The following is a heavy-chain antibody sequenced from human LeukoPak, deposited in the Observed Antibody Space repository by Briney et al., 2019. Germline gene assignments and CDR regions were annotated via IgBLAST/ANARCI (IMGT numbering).Heavy chain of an antibody. J-gene: IGHJ5*02. CDR3: ASSTVTTGWFDP. CDR2: IYSGGST. D-gene: IGHD4-4*01. Sequence: GGSLRLSCAASGFTVSSNYMSWVRQAPGKGLEWVSVIYSGGSTYYADSVKGRFTISRDNSKNTLYLQMNSLRAEDTAVYYCASSTVTTGWFDPWGQGTLVTVSS. CDR1: GFTVSSNY. V-gene: IGHV3-66*01.